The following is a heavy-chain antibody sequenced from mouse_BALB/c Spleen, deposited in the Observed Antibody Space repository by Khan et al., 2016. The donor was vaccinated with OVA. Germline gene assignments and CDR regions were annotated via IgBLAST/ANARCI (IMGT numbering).Heavy chain of an antibody. D-gene: IGHD2-3*01. CDR2: INYSGST. Sequence: EVKLEESGPGLVKPSQSLSLTCTVTGYSITSDYAWNWIRQFPGNKLEWMGYINYSGSTSYNPSLKSRISITRDTSKNQFFLQLNSVTTEDTATYYGARRGIYDGYSLYYAMDYWGEGTSVTVSS. J-gene: IGHJ4*01. CDR3: ARRGIYDGYSLYYAMDY. V-gene: IGHV3-2*02. CDR1: GYSITSDYA.